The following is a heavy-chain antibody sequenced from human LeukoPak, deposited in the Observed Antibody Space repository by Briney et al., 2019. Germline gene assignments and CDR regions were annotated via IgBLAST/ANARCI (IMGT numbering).Heavy chain of an antibody. V-gene: IGHV4-34*01. D-gene: IGHD5/OR15-5a*01. CDR2: INHSGST. CDR3: ARRAGLHSLDY. Sequence: SETLSLTCAVYGGSFSGYYWSWIRQPPGKGLEWIGEINHSGSTNYNPSLKSRVTISVDTSKNQSSLRLSSVTAADTALYFCARRAGLHSLDYWDQGTLVTVSS. J-gene: IGHJ4*02. CDR1: GGSFSGYY.